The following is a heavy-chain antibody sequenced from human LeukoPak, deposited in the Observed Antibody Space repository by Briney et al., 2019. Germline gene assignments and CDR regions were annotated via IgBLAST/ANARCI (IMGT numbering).Heavy chain of an antibody. CDR1: GFTFSSYA. CDR2: ISYDGSNK. V-gene: IGHV3-30-3*01. CDR3: ARGAIFGVVIIYYGMDV. Sequence: PGGSLRLSCAASGFTFSSYAMHWVRQAPGKGLEWVAVISYDGSNKYYAVSVKGRFTISRDNSKNTLYLQMNSLRAEDTAVYYCARGAIFGVVIIYYGMDVWGQGTTVTVSS. J-gene: IGHJ6*02. D-gene: IGHD3-3*01.